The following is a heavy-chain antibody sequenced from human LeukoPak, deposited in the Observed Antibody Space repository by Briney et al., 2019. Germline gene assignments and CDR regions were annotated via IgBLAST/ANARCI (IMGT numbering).Heavy chain of an antibody. J-gene: IGHJ4*02. CDR2: ISTNGGGT. CDR1: GFTFSTYA. V-gene: IGHV3-64*01. Sequence: GGSLRLSCSASGFTFSTYAMHWVRQTPGKGLEYVSAISTNGGGTYYANSVKGRFTISRDNSKNTLYLQMGSLRAEDMAVYYCARYCSGVSCYSGYDYWGQGTLVTVSS. CDR3: ARYCSGVSCYSGYDY. D-gene: IGHD2-15*01.